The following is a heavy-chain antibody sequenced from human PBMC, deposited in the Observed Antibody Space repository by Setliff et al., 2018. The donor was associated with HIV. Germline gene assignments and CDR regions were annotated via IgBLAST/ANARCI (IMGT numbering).Heavy chain of an antibody. Sequence: ASVKVSCKASGYTSTSYLITWVRQAPGQGLEWMGWISAYNGNTNYAQKLQGRVTMTTDTSTSTAYMELRSLRSDDTAVYYCARIPTGTTLYYYRLDVWGQGTTVTSP. J-gene: IGHJ6*02. CDR2: ISAYNGNT. V-gene: IGHV1-18*01. CDR3: ARIPTGTTLYYYRLDV. CDR1: GYTSTSYL. D-gene: IGHD1-1*01.